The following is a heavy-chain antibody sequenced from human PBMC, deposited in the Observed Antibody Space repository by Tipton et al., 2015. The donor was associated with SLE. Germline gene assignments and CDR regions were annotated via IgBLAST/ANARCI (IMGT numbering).Heavy chain of an antibody. CDR3: AKDRTPYSGYDMIDH. J-gene: IGHJ4*02. CDR1: GFAFSCYW. V-gene: IGHV3-74*01. Sequence: SLRLSCAASGFAFSCYWMYWVRQSPGKGLVWMSRINSDGSITKYADSVKGRFTISRDNAKNTLFLQVNSLRAEDTAIYYCAKDRTPYSGYDMIDHWGQGTLVTVSS. CDR2: INSDGSIT. D-gene: IGHD5-12*01.